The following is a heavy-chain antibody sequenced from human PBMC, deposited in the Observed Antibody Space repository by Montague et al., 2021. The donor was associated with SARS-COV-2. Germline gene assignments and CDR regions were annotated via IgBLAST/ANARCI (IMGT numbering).Heavy chain of an antibody. CDR1: GFTFSEYP. CDR2: IYTCYGGTGDVTR. V-gene: IGHV3-23*03. Sequence: SLSLSCAASGFTFSEYPMSWVRQAPGKGLEWVSVIYTCYGGTGDVTRKYADSEKGRFTISRDNSRRTLDLQMNSLRAEDTAVYYCAKGNWGDSWGQGILVIVSS. CDR3: AKGNWGDS. J-gene: IGHJ5*01.